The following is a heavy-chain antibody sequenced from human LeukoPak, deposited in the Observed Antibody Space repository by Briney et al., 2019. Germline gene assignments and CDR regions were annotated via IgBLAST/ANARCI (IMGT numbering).Heavy chain of an antibody. D-gene: IGHD2-2*01. V-gene: IGHV1-3*01. CDR2: INPGNAKT. CDR1: GYTFSIYA. J-gene: IGHJ4*02. Sequence: ASVKVSCKPSGYTFSIYAMNWVRQAPGQRPEWMGWINPGNAKTKYSQRFQGRVTITRDTSASTAYMDLSSLRSEDTAVYYCARGVWSSHNKEYFLDYWGQGTLVTVSS. CDR3: ARGVWSSHNKEYFLDY.